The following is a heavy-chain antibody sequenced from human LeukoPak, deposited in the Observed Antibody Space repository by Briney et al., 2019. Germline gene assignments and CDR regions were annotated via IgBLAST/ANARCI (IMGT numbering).Heavy chain of an antibody. Sequence: GGSLRLSCAASGFTFSSYWMSWVRQAPGKGLEWVANIKHDGSEKYYVASVKGRFTISRDNAKNSLYLQMNSLTGDDTAVYYCARNQFYSKSEDFWGQGTLVAVSS. CDR1: GFTFSSYW. D-gene: IGHD4-11*01. CDR2: IKHDGSEK. J-gene: IGHJ4*02. V-gene: IGHV3-7*01. CDR3: ARNQFYSKSEDF.